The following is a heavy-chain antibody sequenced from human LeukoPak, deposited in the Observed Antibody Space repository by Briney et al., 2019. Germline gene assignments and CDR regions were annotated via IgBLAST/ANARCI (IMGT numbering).Heavy chain of an antibody. Sequence: GGSLRLSCAASGFTVSSNYMNWVRQAPGKGLEWVSVIYSGCSTYYADSVKGRFTISRDNSKNTLYLQMNSLRAEDTAVYYCARDQWLPPYWYFDLWGRGTLVTVSS. D-gene: IGHD6-19*01. V-gene: IGHV3-66*01. CDR1: GFTVSSNY. J-gene: IGHJ2*01. CDR3: ARDQWLPPYWYFDL. CDR2: IYSGCST.